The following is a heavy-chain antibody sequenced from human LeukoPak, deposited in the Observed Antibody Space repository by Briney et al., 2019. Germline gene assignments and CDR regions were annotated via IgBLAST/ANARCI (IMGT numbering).Heavy chain of an antibody. J-gene: IGHJ6*03. CDR3: ARGKGSSWYRVYMDV. Sequence: SETLSLTCTVSGGSISSGGYYWSWIRQPPGKGLEWIGYIYYSGSTNYNPSLKSRVTISVDTSKNQFSLKLSSVTAADTAVYYCARGKGSSWYRVYMDVWGKGTTVTVSS. D-gene: IGHD6-13*01. CDR2: IYYSGST. CDR1: GGSISSGGYY. V-gene: IGHV4-61*08.